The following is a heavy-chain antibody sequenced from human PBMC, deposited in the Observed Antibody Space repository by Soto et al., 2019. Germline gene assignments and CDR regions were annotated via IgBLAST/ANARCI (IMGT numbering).Heavy chain of an antibody. Sequence: ASVKVSCKASGYTFTSYEMYWVRQAPGQGLEWMGIINSSGGSTTYAQKFQGRVTMTRDTSTSTVYMELSSLRSEDTAVYYCARDRRDGYNTFDYWGQGTLVTVSS. V-gene: IGHV1-46*01. CDR3: ARDRRDGYNTFDY. CDR1: GYTFTSYE. CDR2: INSSGGST. D-gene: IGHD5-12*01. J-gene: IGHJ4*02.